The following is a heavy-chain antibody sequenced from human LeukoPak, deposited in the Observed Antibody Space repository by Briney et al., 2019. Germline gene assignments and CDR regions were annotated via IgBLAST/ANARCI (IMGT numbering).Heavy chain of an antibody. V-gene: IGHV4-59*12. CDR3: ARELEGDYYYYMDV. CDR1: GGSISSYY. J-gene: IGHJ6*03. CDR2: YSGST. Sequence: PSETLSLTCTVSGGSISSYYWSWIRQPPGKGLKWIGYSGSTNYNPSLKSRVTMSVDTSKNQFSLKLSSVTAADTAVYYCARELEGDYYYYMDVWGKGTTVTVSS. D-gene: IGHD3-3*02.